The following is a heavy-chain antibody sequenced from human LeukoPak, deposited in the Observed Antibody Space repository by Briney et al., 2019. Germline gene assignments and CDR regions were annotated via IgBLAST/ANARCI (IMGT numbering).Heavy chain of an antibody. J-gene: IGHJ6*02. Sequence: QTGGSLRLSCAASGFTFSSYAMSWVRQAPGKGLEWVSAISGSGGSTYYADSVKGRFTISRDNSKNTLYLQMNSLRAEDTAVYYCAKGNVAAVAGTPYYYYYYGMDVWGQGTTVTVSS. CDR1: GFTFSSYA. CDR3: AKGNVAAVAGTPYYYYYYGMDV. CDR2: ISGSGGST. D-gene: IGHD6-19*01. V-gene: IGHV3-23*01.